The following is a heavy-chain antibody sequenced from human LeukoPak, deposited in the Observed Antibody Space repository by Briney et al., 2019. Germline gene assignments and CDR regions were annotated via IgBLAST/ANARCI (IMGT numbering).Heavy chain of an antibody. CDR3: ARGTPVEPFDY. Sequence: SETLSLTCAVSGYSITVGYYWGWIRQPPGKGLEWIGRIYYSGSTDYNPSLKSRVTISVDTSKNQFSLKLSSVTAADTAVYYCARGTPVEPFDYWGQGTLVTVSS. CDR1: GYSITVGYY. D-gene: IGHD5-24*01. V-gene: IGHV4-38-2*01. J-gene: IGHJ4*02. CDR2: IYYSGST.